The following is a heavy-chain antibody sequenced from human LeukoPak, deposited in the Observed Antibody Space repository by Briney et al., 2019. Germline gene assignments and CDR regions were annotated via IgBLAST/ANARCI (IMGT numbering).Heavy chain of an antibody. CDR3: ARRSYDFWSGYPYNWFDP. CDR1: GGSISSSSYY. CDR2: IYYSGST. D-gene: IGHD3-3*01. V-gene: IGHV4-39*01. J-gene: IGHJ5*02. Sequence: SETLSLTCTVSGGSISSSSYYWGWIRQPPGKGLEWIGSIYYSGSTYYNPSLKSRVTISVDTSKNQFSLKLSSVTAADTAVYYCARRSYDFWSGYPYNWFDPWGRGTLVTVSS.